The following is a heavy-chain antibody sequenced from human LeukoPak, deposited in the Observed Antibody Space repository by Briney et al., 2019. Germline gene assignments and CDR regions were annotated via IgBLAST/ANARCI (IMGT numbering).Heavy chain of an antibody. CDR3: AREVAVAGKFDY. V-gene: IGHV3-30-3*01. Sequence: GRSLRLSCAASGFTFSSYAMHWVRQAPGKGLEWVAVISYDGSNKYYADSVKGRFTISRDNSKNTLYLQMNSLRAEDTAEYYCAREVAVAGKFDYWGQGTLVTVSS. D-gene: IGHD6-19*01. CDR1: GFTFSSYA. CDR2: ISYDGSNK. J-gene: IGHJ4*02.